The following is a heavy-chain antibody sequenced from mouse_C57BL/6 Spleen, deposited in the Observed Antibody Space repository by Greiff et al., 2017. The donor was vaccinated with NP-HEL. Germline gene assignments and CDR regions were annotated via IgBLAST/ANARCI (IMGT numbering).Heavy chain of an antibody. J-gene: IGHJ4*01. Sequence: EVQLQESGAELVRPGASVKLSCTASGFNIKDDYMHWVKQRPEQGLEWIGWIDPENGDTEYASKFQGKATITADTSSNTAYLQLSSLTSEDTAVYYCTKYYYGSSYDYAMDYWGQGTSVTVSS. D-gene: IGHD1-1*01. V-gene: IGHV14-4*01. CDR1: GFNIKDDY. CDR2: IDPENGDT. CDR3: TKYYYGSSYDYAMDY.